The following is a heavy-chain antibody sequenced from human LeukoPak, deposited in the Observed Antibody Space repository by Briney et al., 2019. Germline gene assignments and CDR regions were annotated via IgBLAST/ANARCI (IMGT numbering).Heavy chain of an antibody. D-gene: IGHD2-2*01. CDR2: INPNSGGT. V-gene: IGHV1-2*02. J-gene: IGHJ6*02. CDR3: ARVKIVVVPAAKIPSYYSMDV. Sequence: ASVKVSCKASGYTFTGYYMHWVRQAPGQGLEWMGWINPNSGGTNYAQKFQGRVTMTRDTSISTAYMELSRLRSDDTAVYCCARVKIVVVPAAKIPSYYSMDVWGQGTTVTVSS. CDR1: GYTFTGYY.